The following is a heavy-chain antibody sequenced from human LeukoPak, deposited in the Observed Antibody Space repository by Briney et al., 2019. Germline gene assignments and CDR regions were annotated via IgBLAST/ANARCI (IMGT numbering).Heavy chain of an antibody. Sequence: GGSLRLSCAASGFTFSSYAMHWVRQAPGKGLEWEAVISYDGSNKYYADSVKGRFTISRDNSKNTLYLQMNSLRAEDTAVYYCAREHDSSGYYLGPFDYWGQGTLVTVSS. CDR1: GFTFSSYA. V-gene: IGHV3-30-3*01. CDR2: ISYDGSNK. J-gene: IGHJ4*02. D-gene: IGHD3-22*01. CDR3: AREHDSSGYYLGPFDY.